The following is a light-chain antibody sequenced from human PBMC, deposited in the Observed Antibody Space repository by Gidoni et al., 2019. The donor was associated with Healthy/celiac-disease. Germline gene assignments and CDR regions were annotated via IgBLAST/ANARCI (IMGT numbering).Light chain of an antibody. J-gene: IGLJ2*01. CDR1: SSNIGSNT. CDR3: AAWDDSLGVV. Sequence: QSVLTQPPSASGTPGQRVTISCSGRSSNIGSNTVNWYQQLPGTAPKLLIYSNNPRPSGVPDRFSGSKSGTSASLAISGLQSEDEADYYCAAWDDSLGVVFGGGTKLTVL. CDR2: SNN. V-gene: IGLV1-44*01.